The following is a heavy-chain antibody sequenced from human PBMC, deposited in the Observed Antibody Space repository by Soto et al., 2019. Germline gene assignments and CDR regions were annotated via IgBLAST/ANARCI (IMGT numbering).Heavy chain of an antibody. CDR2: IYHSGST. J-gene: IGHJ3*02. V-gene: IGHV4-30-2*01. CDR3: ARRAMIVDAFDI. Sequence: QLQLQESGSGLVKPSQTLSLTCAVSGGSFSSGGYSWSWIRQPPGKGLEWIGYIYHSGSTYYNPYLHSRFTRSVDRSKNQFSLKLSSVTAADTAVYYCARRAMIVDAFDIWGQGKMVTVSS. D-gene: IGHD3-22*01. CDR1: GGSFSSGGYS.